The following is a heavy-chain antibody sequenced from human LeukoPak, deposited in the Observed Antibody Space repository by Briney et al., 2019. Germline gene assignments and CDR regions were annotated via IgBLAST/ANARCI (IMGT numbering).Heavy chain of an antibody. D-gene: IGHD1-26*01. J-gene: IGHJ3*02. CDR3: ASNPERELPPLGAFDI. CDR2: INPNSGGT. CDR1: GYTFTGYY. Sequence: EASVKVSCKASGYTFTGYYMHWVRQAPGQGLEWMGWINPNSGGTNYAQKFQGRVTMTRDTSISTAYMELSRLRSDDTAVYYCASNPERELPPLGAFDIWGQGTMVTVSS. V-gene: IGHV1-2*02.